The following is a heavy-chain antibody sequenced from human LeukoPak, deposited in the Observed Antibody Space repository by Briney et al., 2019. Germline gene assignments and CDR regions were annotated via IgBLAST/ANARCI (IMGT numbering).Heavy chain of an antibody. J-gene: IGHJ3*02. V-gene: IGHV3-30*02. Sequence: GESLRLSCAASGFTFSSYGMHWVRQAPGKGLEWVAFIRYDGSNKYYADSVKGRFTISRDNSKNTLYLQMNSLRAEDTAVYYCAKDTQKIAARPDAFNIWGQGTMVTVSS. CDR3: AKDTQKIAARPDAFNI. CDR2: IRYDGSNK. CDR1: GFTFSSYG. D-gene: IGHD6-6*01.